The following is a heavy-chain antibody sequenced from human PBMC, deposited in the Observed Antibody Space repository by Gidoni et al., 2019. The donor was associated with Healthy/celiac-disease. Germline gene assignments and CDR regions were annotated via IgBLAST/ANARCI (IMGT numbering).Heavy chain of an antibody. V-gene: IGHV3-30*03. CDR1: GFTFSSYG. Sequence: QVQLVEYGGGVVQPGRSLSLSFAASGFTFSSYGMHWVRQAPGKGLECVAVISYDGSNKYYADSVKGRFTISRDNSKNTLYLQMNSLRAEDTAVYYCAAKWDYGAWGQGTLVTVSS. D-gene: IGHD4-17*01. CDR2: ISYDGSNK. CDR3: AAKWDYGA. J-gene: IGHJ5*02.